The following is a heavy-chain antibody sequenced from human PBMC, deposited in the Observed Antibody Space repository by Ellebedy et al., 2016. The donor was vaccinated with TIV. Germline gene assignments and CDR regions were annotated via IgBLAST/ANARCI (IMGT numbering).Heavy chain of an antibody. V-gene: IGHV3-23*01. CDR2: ISGSGGST. Sequence: GGSLRLSXTASGFTFSSYAMSWVRQAPGKGLEWVSSISGSGGSTYYTDSVKGRFTISRDNSKNTLSLQMNSLRAEDTAIYYCAKGGRYYYGSGPYCMDVWGQGTTVTVSS. J-gene: IGHJ6*02. D-gene: IGHD3-10*01. CDR1: GFTFSSYA. CDR3: AKGGRYYYGSGPYCMDV.